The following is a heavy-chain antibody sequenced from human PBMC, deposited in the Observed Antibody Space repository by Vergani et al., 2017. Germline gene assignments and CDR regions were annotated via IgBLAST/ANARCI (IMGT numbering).Heavy chain of an antibody. Sequence: QVQLQQWGPGLLKPSETLSLTCAVYGGSLSGYYMSWIRQAPGKGLEWLSYISSSGSTIYYADSVKGRFTISRDNAKNSLYLQMNSLRAEDTAVYYCARGCGGDCHPGIDYWGQGTLVTVSS. V-gene: IGHV3-11*04. CDR3: ARGCGGDCHPGIDY. D-gene: IGHD2-21*02. J-gene: IGHJ4*02. CDR1: GGSLSGYY. CDR2: ISSSGSTI.